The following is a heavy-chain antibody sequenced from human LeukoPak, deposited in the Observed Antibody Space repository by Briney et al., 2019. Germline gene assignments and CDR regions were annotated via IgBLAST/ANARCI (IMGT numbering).Heavy chain of an antibody. Sequence: GGSLRLSCAASGFTFSGSAMHWVRQAPGKGLEWVGRIRNKANSYTTEYAASVKGRFTISRDDSKNSLYLQMNSLKCEDTAVYYCAREWDSGSYYLGYFDYWGQGTLVTVSS. CDR2: IRNKANSYTT. D-gene: IGHD1-26*01. J-gene: IGHJ4*02. CDR1: GFTFSGSA. V-gene: IGHV3-72*01. CDR3: AREWDSGSYYLGYFDY.